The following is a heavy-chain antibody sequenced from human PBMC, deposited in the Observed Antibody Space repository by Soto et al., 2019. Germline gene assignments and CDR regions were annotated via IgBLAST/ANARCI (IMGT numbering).Heavy chain of an antibody. Sequence: EVQLLESGGGLVQPGGSLRLSCAASGFTFSSYAMSWVRQAPGKGLEWVSAISGSGGSTYYADSVKGRFTISRDNSKNTLYLQMNSLRADDRAVYYCANGKEVGATNWYFDLWGRGTLVTVSS. D-gene: IGHD1-26*01. CDR1: GFTFSSYA. V-gene: IGHV3-23*01. CDR3: ANGKEVGATNWYFDL. CDR2: ISGSGGST. J-gene: IGHJ2*01.